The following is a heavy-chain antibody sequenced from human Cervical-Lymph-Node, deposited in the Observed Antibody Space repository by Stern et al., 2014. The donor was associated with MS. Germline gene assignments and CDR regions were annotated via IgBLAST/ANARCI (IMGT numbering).Heavy chain of an antibody. V-gene: IGHV1-69*01. CDR2: IIPILGTA. CDR3: ARGELKEGLVRGMDV. D-gene: IGHD1-26*01. CDR1: GGTFSSYA. Sequence: VQLVESGAEVKKPGSSVKVSCKASGGTFSSYAISWGRQAPGQGLEWMGGIIPILGTANYAQKFQGRGTITADESTSTAYMELSSLRSEDTAVYYCARGELKEGLVRGMDVWGQGTTVTVSS. J-gene: IGHJ6*02.